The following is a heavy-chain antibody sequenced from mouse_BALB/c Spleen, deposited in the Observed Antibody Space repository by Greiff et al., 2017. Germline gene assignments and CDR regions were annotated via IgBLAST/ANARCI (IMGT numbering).Heavy chain of an antibody. CDR3: ARKDY. V-gene: IGHV1-7*01. Sequence: VQLQQSGAELAKPGASVKMSCKASGYTFTSDWMHWVKQRPGQGLELIGYINPSTGYTEYNQKIKDKATLTADKSTSTAYMQLSSLTSEDSAVYYCARKDYWGQGTTLTVSS. J-gene: IGHJ2*01. CDR1: GYTFTSDW. CDR2: INPSTGYT.